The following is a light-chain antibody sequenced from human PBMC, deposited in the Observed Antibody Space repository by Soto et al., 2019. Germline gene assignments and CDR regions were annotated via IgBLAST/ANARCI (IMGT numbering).Light chain of an antibody. Sequence: SYELTQPPSVSVSPGQTASITCSGDKLGDKYACWYQQKPGQSPVLVIYQDSKRPSGIPERFSGSNSGNTATLTISGTQGMDEADYYCQAWDSSTACVVFGGGTQLTVL. CDR3: QAWDSSTACVV. CDR1: KLGDKY. V-gene: IGLV3-1*01. CDR2: QDS. J-gene: IGLJ2*01.